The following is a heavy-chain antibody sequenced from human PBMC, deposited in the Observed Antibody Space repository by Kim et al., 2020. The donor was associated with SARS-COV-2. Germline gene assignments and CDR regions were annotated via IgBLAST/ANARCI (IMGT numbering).Heavy chain of an antibody. CDR2: IYHSGST. Sequence: SETLSLTCAVSGGSISSSNWWSWVRQPPGQGLEWIGEIYHSGSTNYNPSLKSRVTISVDKSKNQFSLKLSSVTAADTAVYYCARDRYSRAIAVAGAGGNYFDYWGQGTLVTVSS. V-gene: IGHV4-4*02. CDR1: GGSISSSNW. J-gene: IGHJ4*02. D-gene: IGHD6-19*01. CDR3: ARDRYSRAIAVAGAGGNYFDY.